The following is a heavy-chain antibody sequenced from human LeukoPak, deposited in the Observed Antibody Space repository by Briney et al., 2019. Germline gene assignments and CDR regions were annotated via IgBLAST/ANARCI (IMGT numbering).Heavy chain of an antibody. Sequence: PGGSLRLSCAAFGFTFSNYGMHWVRQAPGKGLEWVAVISHDGSNKYYADSVKGRFTISRDNSKNTLYLQMNSLRAEDTAVYYCAKDRLPDYGDYVQPVDYWGQGTLVTVSS. CDR3: AKDRLPDYGDYVQPVDY. CDR2: ISHDGSNK. CDR1: GFTFSNYG. V-gene: IGHV3-30*18. D-gene: IGHD4-17*01. J-gene: IGHJ4*02.